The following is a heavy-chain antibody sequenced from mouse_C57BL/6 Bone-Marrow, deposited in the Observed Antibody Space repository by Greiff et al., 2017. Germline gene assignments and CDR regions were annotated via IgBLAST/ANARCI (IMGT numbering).Heavy chain of an antibody. Sequence: QVQLQQSGAELVRPGASVTLSCKASGYTFTDYEMPWVKQTPVHGLEWIGAIDPETGGTAYNQKFKGKAILTADKSSSTAYMELRSLTSEDSAVYYCTRVGNFLFDDWGQGTTLTVSS. V-gene: IGHV1-15*01. J-gene: IGHJ2*01. CDR1: GYTFTDYE. D-gene: IGHD2-1*01. CDR3: TRVGNFLFDD. CDR2: IDPETGGT.